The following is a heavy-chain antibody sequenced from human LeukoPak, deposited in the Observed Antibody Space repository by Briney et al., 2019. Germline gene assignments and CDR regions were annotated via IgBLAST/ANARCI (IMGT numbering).Heavy chain of an antibody. CDR3: ARADRLHGGPYLLGP. J-gene: IGHJ5*02. CDR2: MNNNSGGR. D-gene: IGHD3-16*01. V-gene: IGHV1-2*02. Sequence: ASVKVSCTASGYSFTYYYMHWVGQAPGQGKEGKGWMNNNSGGRSTAQKFKGRGTMTRDKTIKKDYMEGRGLTSGDRAIYYCARADRLHGGPYLLGPWGQGTLVTVSS. CDR1: GYSFTYYY.